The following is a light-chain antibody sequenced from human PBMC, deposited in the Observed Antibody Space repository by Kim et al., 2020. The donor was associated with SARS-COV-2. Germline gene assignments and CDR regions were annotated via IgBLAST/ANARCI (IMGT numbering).Light chain of an antibody. J-gene: IGLJ3*02. CDR2: NDS. CDR3: QVWDTTSDHPGV. V-gene: IGLV3-21*04. Sequence: CGGSNIWIRSVQVYEQKPGRAPTVLIHNDSYRPSGIPERVSGSNSGNTATLTITRVEAGDEADYYCQVWDTTSDHPGVFGGGTKLTVL. CDR1: NIWIRS.